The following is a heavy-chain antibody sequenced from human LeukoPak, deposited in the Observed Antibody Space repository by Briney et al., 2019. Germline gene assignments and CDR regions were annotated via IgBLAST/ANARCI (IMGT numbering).Heavy chain of an antibody. Sequence: PGGSLRLSCAASGFTFSDYYMSWIRQAPGKGLEWISYISSTGTTIYYADSVKGRFTISRDNAKNSLYLQMNSLRAEDTAVYYCARGGYLMSDAMRLVYWGQGTLVTVSS. CDR3: ARGGYLMSDAMRLVY. J-gene: IGHJ4*02. CDR1: GFTFSDYY. D-gene: IGHD1-1*01. V-gene: IGHV3-11*01. CDR2: ISSTGTTI.